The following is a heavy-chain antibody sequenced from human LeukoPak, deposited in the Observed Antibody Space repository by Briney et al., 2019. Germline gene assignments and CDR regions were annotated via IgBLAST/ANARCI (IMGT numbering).Heavy chain of an antibody. J-gene: IGHJ5*02. V-gene: IGHV3-11*04. D-gene: IGHD3-3*01. CDR3: ARCGRITILGVAGRTGFDP. CDR1: GFTFSDYY. CDR2: ISSSGNII. Sequence: EGSLRLSCAASGFTFSDYYMSWIRQAPGKGLEWVSYISSSGNIIYYADSVKGRFTISRDNAKNSLYLQMSSLRADDTAVYYCARCGRITILGVAGRTGFDPWGQGILVTVSS.